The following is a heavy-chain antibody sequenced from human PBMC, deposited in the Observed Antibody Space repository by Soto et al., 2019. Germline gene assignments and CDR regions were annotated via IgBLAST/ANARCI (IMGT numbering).Heavy chain of an antibody. J-gene: IGHJ4*02. V-gene: IGHV3-48*01. Sequence: GGSLRLSWAASGCTFSNDSMNWVRQAPGKRLEWVSYISSSSSTIYYADSVKGRFTISRDNAKNSLYLQMNCLRAEDMAVYSCARANYYGLPGDFDYWGQGTLDTVSS. D-gene: IGHD3-10*01. CDR3: ARANYYGLPGDFDY. CDR1: GCTFSNDS. CDR2: ISSSSSTI.